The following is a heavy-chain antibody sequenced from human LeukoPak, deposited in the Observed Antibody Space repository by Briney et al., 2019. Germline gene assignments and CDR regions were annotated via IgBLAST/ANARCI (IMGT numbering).Heavy chain of an antibody. Sequence: PSQTLSLTCAVSGDSVSSNTATWNWIRQSPSGGLEWLGRTYYRSKWYNDYALSVKSRMTINPDTSKNQFSLQLNSVTPEDTSVYYCARTSGGDFDYWGQGTLVTVSS. D-gene: IGHD3-10*01. J-gene: IGHJ4*02. CDR2: TYYRSKWYN. CDR3: ARTSGGDFDY. CDR1: GDSVSSNTAT. V-gene: IGHV6-1*01.